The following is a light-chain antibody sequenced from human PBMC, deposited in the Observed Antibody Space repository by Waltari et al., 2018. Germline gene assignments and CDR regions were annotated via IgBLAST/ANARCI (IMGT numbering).Light chain of an antibody. CDR1: SNDVGCYNL. CDR3: CSYAGGHTHVV. V-gene: IGLV2-23*02. Sequence: SALTQPASVSGSPGQSITISCTGTSNDVGCYNLVSWYQQHPGKVPKLMIYEVSERPPVGSNRYSASKAGHTAALTISGLQAEDEADYYGCSYAGGHTHVVFGGGTKLTVL. J-gene: IGLJ2*01. CDR2: EVS.